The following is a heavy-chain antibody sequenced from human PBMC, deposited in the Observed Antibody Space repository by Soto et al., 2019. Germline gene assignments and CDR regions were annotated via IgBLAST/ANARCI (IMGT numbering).Heavy chain of an antibody. V-gene: IGHV1-69*01. CDR2: IIPIFGTA. Sequence: QVQLVQSGAEVKKPGSSVKVSCKASGGTFSSYAISWVRQAPGQGLEWMGGIIPIFGTANYAQKFQGRVTITADESTSTAYMELSSLRSEDTAVYYCARARPATSASDYYDSSGSPFGYWGQGTMVTVSS. D-gene: IGHD3-22*01. J-gene: IGHJ4*02. CDR3: ARARPATSASDYYDSSGSPFGY. CDR1: GGTFSSYA.